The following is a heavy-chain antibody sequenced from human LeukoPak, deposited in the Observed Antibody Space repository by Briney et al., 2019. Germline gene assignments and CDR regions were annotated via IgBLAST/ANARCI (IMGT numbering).Heavy chain of an antibody. D-gene: IGHD3-10*01. V-gene: IGHV4-59*01. J-gene: IGHJ4*02. Sequence: SETLSLTCTVSGVSISNYYWNWIRQPPGKGLEWIGYIYYSGSTSYTPSLKSRLTISLDTSKNQFSLKLNSVTAADTAVYYCARGRSGHGGLDYWGQGTLVTVSS. CDR1: GVSISNYY. CDR3: ARGRSGHGGLDY. CDR2: IYYSGST.